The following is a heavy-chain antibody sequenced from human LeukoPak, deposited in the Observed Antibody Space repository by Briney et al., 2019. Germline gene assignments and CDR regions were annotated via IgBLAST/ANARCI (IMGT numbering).Heavy chain of an antibody. CDR1: GFTFSDYY. CDR3: ARVASGYDPKGYYYYYMDV. J-gene: IGHJ6*03. Sequence: NAGGSLRLSCAASGFTFSDYYISWIRQAPGKGLEWVSYISSSGSTIYYADSVKGRFTISRDNAKNSLYLQMNSLRAEDTAVYYCARVASGYDPKGYYYYYMDVWGKGTTVTVSS. CDR2: ISSSGSTI. D-gene: IGHD5-12*01. V-gene: IGHV3-11*04.